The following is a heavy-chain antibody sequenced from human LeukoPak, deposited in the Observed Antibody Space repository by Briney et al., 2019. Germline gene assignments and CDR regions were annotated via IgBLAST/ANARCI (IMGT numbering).Heavy chain of an antibody. Sequence: APVKVPCKASGYTFTSYGISWVRQAPGQGLEWMGWISAYNGNTNYAQKLQGRVTMTTDTSTSTAYMELRSLRSDDTAVYYCARAGHIVVVVAATREDFDYWGQGTLVTVSS. V-gene: IGHV1-18*01. CDR2: ISAYNGNT. J-gene: IGHJ4*02. CDR1: GYTFTSYG. D-gene: IGHD2-15*01. CDR3: ARAGHIVVVVAATREDFDY.